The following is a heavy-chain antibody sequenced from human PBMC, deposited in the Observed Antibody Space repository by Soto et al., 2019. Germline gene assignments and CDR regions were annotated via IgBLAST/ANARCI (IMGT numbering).Heavy chain of an antibody. D-gene: IGHD1-26*01. CDR2: ISGSGGSM. CDR3: ARRGSGSYYDY. CDR1: GFTFSSYA. Sequence: EVQLLESGGGLVQPGGSLRLSCAASGFTFSSYAMRWVRQAPGKGLEWVSAISGSGGSMYYADSVKGRFTISRDNSKNTLYLQMNSLRAEDMAAYYCARRGSGSYYDYWGQGTLVTVSS. J-gene: IGHJ4*02. V-gene: IGHV3-23*01.